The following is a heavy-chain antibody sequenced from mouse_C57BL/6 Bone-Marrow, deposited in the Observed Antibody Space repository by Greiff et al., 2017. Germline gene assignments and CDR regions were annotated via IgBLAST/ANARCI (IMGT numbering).Heavy chain of an antibody. J-gene: IGHJ1*03. V-gene: IGHV1-85*01. CDR1: GYTFTGYD. Sequence: VQLQQSGPELVKPGASVKLSCKASGYTFTGYDINWVKQRPGQGLEWIGWIYPRDGSTKYNEKFKGKATLTVATSSSTAYMELHSLTSEYSAVYFCARDYGSSYWYFDVWGTGTTVTVSS. CDR2: IYPRDGST. CDR3: ARDYGSSYWYFDV. D-gene: IGHD1-1*01.